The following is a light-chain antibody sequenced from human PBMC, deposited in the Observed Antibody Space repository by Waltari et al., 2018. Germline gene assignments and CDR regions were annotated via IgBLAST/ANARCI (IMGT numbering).Light chain of an antibody. CDR3: QQSYSPPYT. V-gene: IGKV1-39*01. Sequence: DIQMAQSPSSLSASVGDRVTITCRASQNIRNDLNWYQKKPGKAPKLLIPATSSLQSGVPSRFSGSGSGTEFTLTISSLQPEDFATYYCQQSYSPPYTFGQGTKLEIK. CDR2: ATS. J-gene: IGKJ2*01. CDR1: QNIRND.